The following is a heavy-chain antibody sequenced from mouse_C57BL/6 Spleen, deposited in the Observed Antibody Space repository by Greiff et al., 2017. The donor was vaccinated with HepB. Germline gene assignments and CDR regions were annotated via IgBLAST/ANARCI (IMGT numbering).Heavy chain of an antibody. CDR2: IDPSDSYT. J-gene: IGHJ1*03. CDR3: ARGNDGHWYFDV. D-gene: IGHD2-3*01. V-gene: IGHV1-69*01. CDR1: GYTFTSYW. Sequence: VQLQQPGAELVMPGASVKLSCKASGYTFTSYWMHWVKQRPGQGLEWIGEIDPSDSYTNYNQKFKGKSTLTVDKSSSTAYMQLSSLTSEDSAVYYGARGNDGHWYFDVWGTGTTVTVSS.